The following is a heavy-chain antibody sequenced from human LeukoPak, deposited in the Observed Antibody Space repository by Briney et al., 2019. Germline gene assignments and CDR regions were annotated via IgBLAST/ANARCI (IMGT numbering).Heavy chain of an antibody. Sequence: SETLSLTCTVSGGSISRYYWSWARQPAGKGLEWIGRIYTSGSTNYNPFLKSRVTMSVDTSKNQFSLKLSSVTAADTAVYYCARDSRDGSGWFFDYWGQGTLVTVSS. D-gene: IGHD6-19*01. CDR1: GGSISRYY. CDR3: ARDSRDGSGWFFDY. CDR2: IYTSGST. V-gene: IGHV4-4*07. J-gene: IGHJ4*02.